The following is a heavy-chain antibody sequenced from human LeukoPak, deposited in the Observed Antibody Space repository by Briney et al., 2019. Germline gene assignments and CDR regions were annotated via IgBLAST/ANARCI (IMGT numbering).Heavy chain of an antibody. V-gene: IGHV4-59*01. CDR2: ISYSGGT. D-gene: IGHD5-18*01. J-gene: IGHJ4*02. Sequence: SETLSLTCTVSGGSMSSYYWNWIRQPPGKGLEWIGYISYSGGTNYNPSLKSRVTISVDTSKNQFSLKLSSVTPADTAVYYCARDEGMWIHRLWGQGTLVTVSS. CDR3: ARDEGMWIHRL. CDR1: GGSMSSYY.